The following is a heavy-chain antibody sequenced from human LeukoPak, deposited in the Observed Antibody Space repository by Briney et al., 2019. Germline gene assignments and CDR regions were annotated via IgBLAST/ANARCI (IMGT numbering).Heavy chain of an antibody. J-gene: IGHJ5*02. CDR3: AKGLGYSYLHRFDP. V-gene: IGHV4-59*08. CDR2: IYYSGST. D-gene: IGHD5-18*01. CDR1: GGSISSYY. Sequence: KPSETLSLTCTVSGGSISSYYWSWIRQPPGKGLEWIGYIYYSGSTNYNPSLKSRVTISVDTSKNQFSLKLSSVTAADTAVYYCAKGLGYSYLHRFDPWGQGTLVTVSS.